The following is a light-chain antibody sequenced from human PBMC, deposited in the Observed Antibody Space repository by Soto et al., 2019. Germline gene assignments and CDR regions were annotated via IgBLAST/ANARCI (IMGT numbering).Light chain of an antibody. J-gene: IGKJ4*01. Sequence: ESVLTQSPGTLSLSPGERATLSCRATQSVSSSYLAWYQQKPGQAPRLLIYGASTRATGIPARFSGSGSGTEFTLTISSLQSEDFAVYYCQQDNNWPLTFGVGTEVDI. V-gene: IGKV3-15*01. CDR2: GAS. CDR1: QSVSSSY. CDR3: QQDNNWPLT.